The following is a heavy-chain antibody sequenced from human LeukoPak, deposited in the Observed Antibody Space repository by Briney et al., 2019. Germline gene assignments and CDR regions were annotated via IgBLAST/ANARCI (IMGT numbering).Heavy chain of an antibody. J-gene: IGHJ6*03. CDR2: IKSKTDGGTT. D-gene: IGHD1-26*01. V-gene: IGHV3-15*01. Sequence: GGSLRLSCAASGFSFSNAWMSWVRRAPGKGLAWVGRIKSKTDGGTTDYAAPVKGRLTISRAASKNTLYLQMNSLKTEDTAVYYCTTVTPYSGSYYWVYYYYMDVWGKGTTVTVSS. CDR1: GFSFSNAW. CDR3: TTVTPYSGSYYWVYYYYMDV.